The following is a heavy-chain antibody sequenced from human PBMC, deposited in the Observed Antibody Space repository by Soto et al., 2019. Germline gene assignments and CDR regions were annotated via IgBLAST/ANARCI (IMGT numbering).Heavy chain of an antibody. D-gene: IGHD1-26*01. Sequence: PGGSLRLSCEASVFTFSSYWMTWVRQAPGKGLEWVANIKQDGSEKYYVDSVKGRFTISRDNSKNTLYLQMNSLRAEDTAVYYCARGIVGPDTAIDYWGQGTLVTVSS. CDR3: ARGIVGPDTAIDY. CDR2: IKQDGSEK. V-gene: IGHV3-7*01. J-gene: IGHJ4*02. CDR1: VFTFSSYW.